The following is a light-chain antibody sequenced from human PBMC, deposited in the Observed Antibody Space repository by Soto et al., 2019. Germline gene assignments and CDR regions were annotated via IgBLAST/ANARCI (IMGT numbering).Light chain of an antibody. CDR1: QSVRSSY. Sequence: EIVLTQSPGTLSLSPGGRATLSCRASQSVRSSYLAWYQQRPGQAPRLLIFGASFRATGIPDRFSGSGSGTDFTLTISRLEPEDFAVYYCQHYGSQLTFGGGTKV. J-gene: IGKJ4*01. CDR2: GAS. V-gene: IGKV3-20*01. CDR3: QHYGSQLT.